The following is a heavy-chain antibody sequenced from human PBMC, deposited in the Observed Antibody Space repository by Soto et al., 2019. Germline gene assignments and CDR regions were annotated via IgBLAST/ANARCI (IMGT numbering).Heavy chain of an antibody. CDR2: ISYDGSHK. CDR3: AQVIVPAAINYYYAMDV. V-gene: IGHV3-30*03. J-gene: IGHJ6*02. CDR1: EFTFSMQG. Sequence: PGGSLRLSCAASEFTFSMQGMHWVRQAPGKGLEWVAFISYDGSHKYYADSVKGRFTISRDNSKNTLYLQMNSLRAEDTAVYYCAQVIVPAAINYYYAMDVWVPGTTVTVSS. D-gene: IGHD2-2*01.